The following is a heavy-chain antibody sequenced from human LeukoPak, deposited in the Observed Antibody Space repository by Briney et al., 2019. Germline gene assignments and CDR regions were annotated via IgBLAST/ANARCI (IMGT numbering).Heavy chain of an antibody. CDR3: ARFNWNDSF. CDR1: GFMFSSYW. D-gene: IGHD1-1*01. J-gene: IGHJ4*02. Sequence: GGSLRLSCAGSGFMFSSYWIYWVRQAPGKGLESVANIKQDGSQIHYVDSVKGRFTISRDNAKNSLYLQMNSLRAKDTAVYYCARFNWNDSFWGQGTLVTVSS. V-gene: IGHV3-7*05. CDR2: IKQDGSQI.